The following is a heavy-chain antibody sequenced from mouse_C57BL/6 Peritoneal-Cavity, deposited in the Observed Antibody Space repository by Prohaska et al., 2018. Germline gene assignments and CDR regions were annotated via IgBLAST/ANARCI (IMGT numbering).Heavy chain of an antibody. CDR3: ARHGNFDY. Sequence: ITWVKQMPEQGLEWIGDIYPGSGSTNYNEKFKSKATLTVDTSSSTAYMQLSSLTSEDSAVYYCARHGNFDYWGQGTTLTVSS. V-gene: IGHV1-55*01. CDR2: IYPGSGST. D-gene: IGHD1-1*01. J-gene: IGHJ2*01.